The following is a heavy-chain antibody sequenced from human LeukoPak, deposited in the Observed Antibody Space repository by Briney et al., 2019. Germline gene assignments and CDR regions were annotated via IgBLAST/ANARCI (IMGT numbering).Heavy chain of an antibody. CDR2: IYYSGNT. J-gene: IGHJ6*02. D-gene: IGHD4-17*01. CDR1: GGSISSSSYN. CDR3: ARDLGRGDYGFLHYYYGMDV. Sequence: SETLSLTCTVSGGSISSSSYNWGWIRQPPGKGLEWIGSIYYSGNTYYNPSLKSRVTISVDTSKNQFSLKLSSVTAADTAVYYCARDLGRGDYGFLHYYYGMDVWGQGTTVTVSS. V-gene: IGHV4-39*07.